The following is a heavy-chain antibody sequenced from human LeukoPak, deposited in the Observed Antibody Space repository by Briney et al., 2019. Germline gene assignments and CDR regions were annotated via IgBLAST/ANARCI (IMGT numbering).Heavy chain of an antibody. CDR1: GFTFSSYW. D-gene: IGHD3-10*01. CDR2: INSDGSST. Sequence: PGGSLRLSCAASGFTFSSYWMHWVRQAPGKGLVWVSRINSDGSSTSYADSVKGRFTISRDNAKNTLYLQMNSLRAEDTAVYYCASWYGSGSYYKGPFYYYYGMDVWGQGTTVTVSS. J-gene: IGHJ6*02. CDR3: ASWYGSGSYYKGPFYYYYGMDV. V-gene: IGHV3-74*01.